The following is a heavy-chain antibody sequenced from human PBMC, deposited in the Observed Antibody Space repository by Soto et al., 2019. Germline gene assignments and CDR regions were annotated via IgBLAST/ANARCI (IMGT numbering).Heavy chain of an antibody. CDR1: GVSLSSYS. D-gene: IGHD3-22*01. J-gene: IGHJ4*02. Sequence: GGSLELSWAACGVSLSSYSMSWVRQAQGKGLEWVSSISSSSSYIYYADSVKGRFTISRDNAKNSLYLQMNSLRAEDTAVYYCARDRGDYYDSSGYGHYFDYWGQGTLVTVSS. CDR2: ISSSSSYI. CDR3: ARDRGDYYDSSGYGHYFDY. V-gene: IGHV3-21*01.